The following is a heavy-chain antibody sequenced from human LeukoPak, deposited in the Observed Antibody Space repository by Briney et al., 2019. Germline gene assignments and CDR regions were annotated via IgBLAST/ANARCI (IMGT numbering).Heavy chain of an antibody. CDR2: ISYDGSNK. V-gene: IGHV3-30-3*01. CDR1: GFTFSSYA. D-gene: IGHD4-23*01. CDR3: ARSPGYRSLLTYYYYYGMDV. Sequence: SGRSLRLSCAASGFTFSSYAMHWVRQAPGKGLEWVAVISYDGSNKYYADSVKGRFTISRDNSKNTLYLQMNSLRAEDTAVYYCARSPGYRSLLTYYYYYGMDVWGQGTTVTVSS. J-gene: IGHJ6*02.